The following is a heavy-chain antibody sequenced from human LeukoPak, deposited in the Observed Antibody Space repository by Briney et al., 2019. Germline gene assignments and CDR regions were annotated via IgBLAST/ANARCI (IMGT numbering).Heavy chain of an antibody. CDR1: GFTFSSYA. Sequence: GGSLRLSCAASGFTFSSYAMHWVRQAPGKGLEWVAAISYDGSNKYYADSVKGRFTISRDNSKNTLYLQMNSLRAEDTAVYYCAREGREGFDYWGQGTLVTVSS. J-gene: IGHJ4*02. CDR2: ISYDGSNK. D-gene: IGHD3-10*01. CDR3: AREGREGFDY. V-gene: IGHV3-30*04.